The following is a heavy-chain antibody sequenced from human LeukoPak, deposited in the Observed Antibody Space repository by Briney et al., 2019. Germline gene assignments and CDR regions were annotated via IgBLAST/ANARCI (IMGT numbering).Heavy chain of an antibody. CDR2: INPNSGGT. Sequence: ASVKVSCKASGYTFTGYYMHWVRQAPGQGLEWMGWINPNSGGTNYAQKFQGRVTMTRDTSISTAYMELSRLRSDDTAVYYCARGQVVVAATFAFDMWGRATMVTVSS. CDR1: GYTFTGYY. CDR3: ARGQVVVAATFAFDM. V-gene: IGHV1-2*02. J-gene: IGHJ3*02. D-gene: IGHD2-15*01.